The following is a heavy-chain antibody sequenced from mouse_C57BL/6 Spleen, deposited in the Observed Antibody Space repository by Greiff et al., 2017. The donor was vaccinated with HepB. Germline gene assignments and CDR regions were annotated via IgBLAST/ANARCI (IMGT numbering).Heavy chain of an antibody. CDR2: IYPRSGNT. CDR3: ARRRGYAMDY. Sequence: QVQLQHSGAELARPGASVKLSCKASGYTFTSYGISWVKQRTGQGLEWIGEIYPRSGNTYYNEKFKGKATLTADKSSSTAYMELRSLTSEDSAVYFCARRRGYAMDYWGQGTSVTVSS. V-gene: IGHV1-81*01. J-gene: IGHJ4*01. CDR1: GYTFTSYG. D-gene: IGHD3-3*01.